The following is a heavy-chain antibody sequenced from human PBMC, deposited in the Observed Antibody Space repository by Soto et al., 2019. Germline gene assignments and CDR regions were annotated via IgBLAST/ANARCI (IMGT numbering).Heavy chain of an antibody. J-gene: IGHJ6*02. D-gene: IGHD3-9*01. V-gene: IGHV1-2*04. CDR3: ARVGLNYDILTGYQHGYYYGMDV. Sequence: GASVKVSCKASGYTFTGYYMHWGRQAPGQRLEWMGWINPNSGGTNYAQKFQGWVTMTRDTSISTAYMELSRLRSDDTAVYYCARVGLNYDILTGYQHGYYYGMDVWGQGTTVTVSS. CDR1: GYTFTGYY. CDR2: INPNSGGT.